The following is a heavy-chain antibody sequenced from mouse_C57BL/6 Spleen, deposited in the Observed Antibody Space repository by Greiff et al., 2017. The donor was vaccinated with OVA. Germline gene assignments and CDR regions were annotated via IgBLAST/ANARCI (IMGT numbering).Heavy chain of an antibody. V-gene: IGHV1-61*01. D-gene: IGHD2-3*01. CDR3: ARRGNDGYSRDY. Sequence: QVQLQQPGAELVRPGSSVKLSCKASGYTFTSYYIDWVKQWPGQGLEWIGNIYPSDSGTHYNQKFKDKATLTVDKSSSTAYMQLSSLTSEDSAVYYCARRGNDGYSRDYWGQGTTLTVSS. CDR1: GYTFTSYY. CDR2: IYPSDSGT. J-gene: IGHJ2*01.